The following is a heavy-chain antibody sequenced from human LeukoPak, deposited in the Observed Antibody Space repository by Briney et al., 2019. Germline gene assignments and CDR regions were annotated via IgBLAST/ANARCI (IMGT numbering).Heavy chain of an antibody. V-gene: IGHV1-69*04. J-gene: IGHJ5*02. Sequence: GSSVKVSCKASGGTFSSYAISWVRQAPGQGLEWMGRIIPILGIANYAQKFQGRVTITADKSASTAYMELSSLRSEDTAVYYCARGGAMLTTNWFDPWGQGTLVTVSS. CDR2: IIPILGIA. D-gene: IGHD2-2*01. CDR1: GGTFSSYA. CDR3: ARGGAMLTTNWFDP.